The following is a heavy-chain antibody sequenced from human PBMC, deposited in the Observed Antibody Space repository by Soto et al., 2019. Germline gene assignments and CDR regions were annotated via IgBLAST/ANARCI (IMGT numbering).Heavy chain of an antibody. D-gene: IGHD3-16*01. CDR3: AKSGGGEIYYYYYAMDV. Sequence: QVQVVQSGAEVKRPGSSVNVSCKASGGYFNNRQTLNSYPISWVRQAPGQGLGWMGGIIPLFGTTNYAQRFQGRVTITADKSTSTTYLELNNVTSDDTAVYYCAKSGGGEIYYYYYAMDVWGQGTTVTVSS. J-gene: IGHJ6*02. V-gene: IGHV1-69*06. CDR2: IIPLFGTT. CDR1: GGYFNNRQTLNSYP.